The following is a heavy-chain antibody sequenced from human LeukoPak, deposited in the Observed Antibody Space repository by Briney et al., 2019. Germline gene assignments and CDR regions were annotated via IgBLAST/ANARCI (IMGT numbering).Heavy chain of an antibody. CDR1: GYTFTSYG. Sequence: ASVKVSCKASGYTFTSYGISWVRQAPGQGLEWMGWISAYNGNTNYAQKLQGRVTMTTDTSTSTAYMELRSLRSDDTAVYYCARADYDFWSGYYYYYYYMDVWGKGTTVTVSS. D-gene: IGHD3-3*01. J-gene: IGHJ6*03. V-gene: IGHV1-18*01. CDR3: ARADYDFWSGYYYYYYYMDV. CDR2: ISAYNGNT.